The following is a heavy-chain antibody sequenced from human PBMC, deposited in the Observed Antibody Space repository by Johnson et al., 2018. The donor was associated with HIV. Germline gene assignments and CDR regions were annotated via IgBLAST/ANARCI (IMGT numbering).Heavy chain of an antibody. V-gene: IGHV3-13*01. J-gene: IGHJ3*02. CDR1: GFTFSSYD. CDR3: ARRNGDIHDFDI. Sequence: VQLVESGGGVVQPGGSLRLSCAASGFTFSSYDMHWVRQATGKGLEWVSAIGTAGDTYYPGSVKGRFTTSRENAKNSLYLQMNSLRAGDTAVYYCARRNGDIHDFDIWGQGTMVTVSS. CDR2: IGTAGDT. D-gene: IGHD2-15*01.